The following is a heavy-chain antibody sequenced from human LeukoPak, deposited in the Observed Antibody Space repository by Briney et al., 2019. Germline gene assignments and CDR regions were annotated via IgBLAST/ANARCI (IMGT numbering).Heavy chain of an antibody. Sequence: GESLQISCKGSGYSFTSYWIGWVRPMPGKGLEWMGIIYPGDSDTKYSPSFQGQVTISADKSISTAYLQWSSLKASDTAMYYCARLASMVRGVTTQCDYWGQGTLVTVSS. CDR1: GYSFTSYW. D-gene: IGHD3-10*01. J-gene: IGHJ4*02. CDR3: ARLASMVRGVTTQCDY. CDR2: IYPGDSDT. V-gene: IGHV5-51*01.